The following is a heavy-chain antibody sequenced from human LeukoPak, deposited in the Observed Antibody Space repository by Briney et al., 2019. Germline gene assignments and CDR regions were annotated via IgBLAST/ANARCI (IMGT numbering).Heavy chain of an antibody. J-gene: IGHJ6*03. Sequence: GGSLRLSCAASEFSVGSNYMTWVRQAPGKGLEWVSLIYSGGSTYYADSVKGRFTISRDNSKSTLYLQMNSLRAEDTAVYYCAKDAAKNVKYYYYYMDVWGKGTTVTVS. V-gene: IGHV3-66*01. CDR3: AKDAAKNVKYYYYYMDV. CDR2: IYSGGST. CDR1: EFSVGSNY.